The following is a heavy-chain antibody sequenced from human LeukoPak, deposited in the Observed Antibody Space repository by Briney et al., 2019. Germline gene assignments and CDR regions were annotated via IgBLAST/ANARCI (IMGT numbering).Heavy chain of an antibody. Sequence: ASVKVSCKASGYTFTGYYMHWVRQAPGQGLEWMGWINPNSGGTNYAQKFQGRVTMTRDTSISTAYMELSRLRSDDTAVYYCARAHYYDSSGNYYRDAFDIWGQRKMVTVSS. J-gene: IGHJ3*02. D-gene: IGHD3-22*01. CDR1: GYTFTGYY. CDR3: ARAHYYDSSGNYYRDAFDI. V-gene: IGHV1-2*02. CDR2: INPNSGGT.